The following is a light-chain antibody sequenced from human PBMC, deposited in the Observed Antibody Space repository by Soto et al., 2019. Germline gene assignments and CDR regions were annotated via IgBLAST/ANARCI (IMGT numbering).Light chain of an antibody. Sequence: EIVMTQSPATLSVSPGERATLSCRASQSVSSNLAWYQQKPGQAPRLLIYGASKRATGIPDRFSGSGSGTEFTLTITSLQSEDFVAYYCQQSNNWPPYTFGQGTKVDI. V-gene: IGKV3-15*01. CDR1: QSVSSN. CDR3: QQSNNWPPYT. J-gene: IGKJ2*01. CDR2: GAS.